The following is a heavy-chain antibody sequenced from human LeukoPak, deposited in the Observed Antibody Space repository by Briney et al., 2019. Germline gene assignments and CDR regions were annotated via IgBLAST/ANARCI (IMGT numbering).Heavy chain of an antibody. J-gene: IGHJ4*02. CDR2: ISSSGSSI. D-gene: IGHD3-3*01. V-gene: IGHV3-48*03. CDR1: GFTFSSYE. Sequence: GGSLGLSCVASGFTFSSYEMNWVRQAPGKGLEWLSYISSSGSSIHYADSVKGRFTISRDNAKNSLYLQMNRLRAEDTAVYYCARESYYDFWSGYYTGANYFDHWGQGTLVTVSS. CDR3: ARESYYDFWSGYYTGANYFDH.